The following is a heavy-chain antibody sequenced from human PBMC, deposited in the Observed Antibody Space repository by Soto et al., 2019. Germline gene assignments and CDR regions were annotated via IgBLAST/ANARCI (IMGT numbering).Heavy chain of an antibody. J-gene: IGHJ6*02. CDR1: GYSFTSYW. V-gene: IGHV5-51*01. D-gene: IGHD3-3*02. Sequence: GESLKISCMGSGYSFTSYWIGWVRQMPGKGLEWMGIIYPGDSDTRYSPSFQGQVTISADKSISTAYLQWSSLKASDTAMYYCARLQYSSFGYYYYYGMDVWGQGTTVTVSS. CDR3: ARLQYSSFGYYYYYGMDV. CDR2: IYPGDSDT.